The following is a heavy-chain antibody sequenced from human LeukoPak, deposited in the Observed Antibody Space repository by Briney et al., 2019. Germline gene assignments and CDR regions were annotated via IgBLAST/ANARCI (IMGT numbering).Heavy chain of an antibody. D-gene: IGHD3-10*01. CDR3: ARAVGGDGSGSL. CDR2: IYHSGST. CDR1: GGSISTYY. Sequence: SETLSLTCTVSGGSISTYYWSWIRQPPGKGLEWIGYIYHSGSTKYNPSLKSRVTISVDTSKNQFSLKLSSVTAADTAVYYCARAVGGDGSGSLWGPGTLVTASS. V-gene: IGHV4-59*01. J-gene: IGHJ4*02.